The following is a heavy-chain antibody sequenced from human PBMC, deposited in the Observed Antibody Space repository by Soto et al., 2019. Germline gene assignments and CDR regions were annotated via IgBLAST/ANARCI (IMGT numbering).Heavy chain of an antibody. J-gene: IGHJ6*02. CDR2: ISAYNGNT. V-gene: IGHV1-18*01. CDR3: AIDMEGYGYGYYYYYYGLDF. D-gene: IGHD5-18*01. Sequence: EASVKVSCKASGYTFTSYGISWVRQAPGQGLEWMGWISAYNGNTNYAQKLQGRVTMTTDTSTSTAFMELRSLRSDDTAVYYCAIDMEGYGYGYYYYYYGLDFWGQGTSVTVSS. CDR1: GYTFTSYG.